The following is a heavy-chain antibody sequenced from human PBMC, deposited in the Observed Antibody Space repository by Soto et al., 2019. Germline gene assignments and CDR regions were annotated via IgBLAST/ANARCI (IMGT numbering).Heavy chain of an antibody. V-gene: IGHV3-23*01. CDR3: AQNQDPNYAFDI. CDR1: GFTFSTYA. CDR2: VSASGLNT. Sequence: GGSLRLSCAASGFTFSTYAMAWVRQAPGKGLEWVSGVSASGLNTDYADPVKGRFTISRDNSKNTLYLQMNSLRAEDTAVYYCAQNQDPNYAFDIWGQGTMVTVSS. J-gene: IGHJ3*02.